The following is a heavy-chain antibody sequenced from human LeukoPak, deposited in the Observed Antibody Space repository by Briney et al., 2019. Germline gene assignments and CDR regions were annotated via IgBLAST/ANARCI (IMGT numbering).Heavy chain of an antibody. CDR1: GGTFSSYA. V-gene: IGHV1-69*13. CDR2: ITPIFGTA. D-gene: IGHD3-22*01. J-gene: IGHJ4*02. CDR3: ARGWDYDSGGRPTAYVY. Sequence: GASVKVSCKASGGTFSSYAISWVRQAPGQGLEWMGGITPIFGTANYAQKFQGKVTITADESTSTAYMELSSLRSEDTAVYYCARGWDYDSGGRPTAYVYWGQGTLVSVSS.